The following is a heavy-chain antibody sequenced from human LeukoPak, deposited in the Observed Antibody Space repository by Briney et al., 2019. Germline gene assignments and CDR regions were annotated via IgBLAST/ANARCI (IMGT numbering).Heavy chain of an antibody. V-gene: IGHV3-23*01. CDR3: AKQLGYCSDGSCYFPY. Sequence: GGSLRLSCAASGLTFSSSAMSWVRQAPGKGLEWVSAISNNGGYTYYADSVQGRFTISRDNSKSTLWLQMNSLRAEDTAVYYCAKQLGYCSDGSCYFPYWGQGTLVTVSS. CDR2: ISNNGGYT. J-gene: IGHJ4*02. D-gene: IGHD2-15*01. CDR1: GLTFSSSA.